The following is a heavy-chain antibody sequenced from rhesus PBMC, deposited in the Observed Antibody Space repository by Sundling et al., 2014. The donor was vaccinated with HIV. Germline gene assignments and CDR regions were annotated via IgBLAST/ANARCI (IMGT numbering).Heavy chain of an antibody. D-gene: IGHD2-15*01. CDR3: ARAAIGVVELTAPLRSFDY. V-gene: IGHV4-165*01. J-gene: IGHJ4*01. CDR1: GGSISGYY. Sequence: QVQLQESGPGLVKPSETLSLTCAVSGGSISGYYWNWIRQPPGKGLEWIGYIGGSSGSTYYNPSLKSRVTLSVDTSKNQVSLKLTSMTAADTARYYCARAAIGVVELTAPLRSFDYWGQGVLVTVSS. CDR2: IGGSSGST.